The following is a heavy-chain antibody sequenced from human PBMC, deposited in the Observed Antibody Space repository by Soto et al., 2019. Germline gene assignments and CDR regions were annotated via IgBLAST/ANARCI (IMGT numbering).Heavy chain of an antibody. J-gene: IGHJ6*03. CDR1: GYTFTSYG. V-gene: IGHV1-18*01. Sequence: ASVKVSCKASGYTFTSYGISWVRQAPGQGLEWMGWISAYNGNTNYAQKLQGRVTMTTDTSTSTAYMELRSLRSDDTAVYYCAREGTVTTGGYYYYMDVWGKGTTVTVSS. CDR2: ISAYNGNT. CDR3: AREGTVTTGGYYYYMDV. D-gene: IGHD4-17*01.